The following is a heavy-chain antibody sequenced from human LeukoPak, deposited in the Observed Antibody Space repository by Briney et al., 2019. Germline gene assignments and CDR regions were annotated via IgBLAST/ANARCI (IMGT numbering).Heavy chain of an antibody. CDR1: GYTFTSYG. CDR3: ATPGPYCTNGVCYFLPPDY. CDR2: ISAYNGNT. J-gene: IGHJ4*02. V-gene: IGHV1-18*01. Sequence: ASVKVSCKASGYTFTSYGISWVRQAPGQGLEWMGWISAYNGNTNYAQKLQGRVIMTTDTSTSTAYMELRSLRSDDTAVYYCATPGPYCTNGVCYFLPPDYWGQGTLVTVSS. D-gene: IGHD2-8*01.